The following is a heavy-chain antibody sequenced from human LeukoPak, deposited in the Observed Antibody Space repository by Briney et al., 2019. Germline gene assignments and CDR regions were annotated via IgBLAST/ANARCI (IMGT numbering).Heavy chain of an antibody. D-gene: IGHD2-2*01. CDR3: ARRLTQYDCFVH. Sequence: SQTLSLTCAISGDSVSSNSVTWNWIRQSPSRGLEWLGRTYYRSTWYNDYAVSVRGRITVNPDTSKNQFSLHLNSVTPEDTAVYYCARRLTQYDCFVHWGQGILVTVSS. V-gene: IGHV6-1*01. J-gene: IGHJ5*02. CDR2: TYYRSTWYN. CDR1: GDSVSSNSVT.